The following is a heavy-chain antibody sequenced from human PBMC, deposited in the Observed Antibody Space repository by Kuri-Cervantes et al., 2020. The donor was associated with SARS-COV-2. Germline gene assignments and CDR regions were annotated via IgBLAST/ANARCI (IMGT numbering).Heavy chain of an antibody. V-gene: IGHV3-74*01. J-gene: IGHJ4*02. Sequence: LSLTCAASGFTFSGHWIHWVRQAPGKGLVWVSRINPDGSYTNNADSVKGRFTLSRDNTKNMLFLQMNSLRAEDTAVYYCVRDGDHWNFDYWGQGTLVTVSS. CDR2: INPDGSYT. CDR1: GFTFSGHW. D-gene: IGHD1-1*01. CDR3: VRDGDHWNFDY.